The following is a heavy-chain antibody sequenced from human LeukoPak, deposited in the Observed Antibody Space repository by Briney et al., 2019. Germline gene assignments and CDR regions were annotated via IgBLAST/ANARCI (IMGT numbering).Heavy chain of an antibody. CDR3: ARDQRFGHFDY. V-gene: IGHV3-33*01. Sequence: GRSLRLSCAASGFTFSSYGMHWVRQAPGKGLEWEAVIWYDGSNKYYADSVKGRFTISRDNANNSLYLQMNSLRAEDTAVYYCARDQRFGHFDYWGQGTLVTVSS. D-gene: IGHD3-10*01. J-gene: IGHJ4*02. CDR2: IWYDGSNK. CDR1: GFTFSSYG.